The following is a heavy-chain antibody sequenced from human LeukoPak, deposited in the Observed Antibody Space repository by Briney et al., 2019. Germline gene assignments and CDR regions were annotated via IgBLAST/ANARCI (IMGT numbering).Heavy chain of an antibody. CDR1: GGSISSGGYY. V-gene: IGHV4-39*07. CDR2: INHSGST. Sequence: SETLSLTCTVSGGSISSGGYYWSWIRQPPGKGLEWIGEINHSGSTNYNPSLKSRVTISVDTSKNQFSLKLSSVTAADTAVYYCARGARITMIVVVMVRLDAFDIWGQGTMVTVSS. J-gene: IGHJ3*02. CDR3: ARGARITMIVVVMVRLDAFDI. D-gene: IGHD3-22*01.